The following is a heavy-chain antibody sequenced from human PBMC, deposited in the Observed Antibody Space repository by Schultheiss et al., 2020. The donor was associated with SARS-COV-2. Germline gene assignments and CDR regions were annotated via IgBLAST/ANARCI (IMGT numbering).Heavy chain of an antibody. D-gene: IGHD2-2*01. CDR2: ISGSGGST. CDR1: GFTVSSNY. CDR3: AHYCSSTSCYPAIDAFDI. J-gene: IGHJ3*02. V-gene: IGHV3-23*01. Sequence: GESLKISCAASGFTVSSNYMSWVRQAPGKGLEWVSAISGSGGSTYYADSVKGRFTISRDNSKNTLYLQMNSLRAEDTAVYYCAHYCSSTSCYPAIDAFDIWGQGTMVTVSS.